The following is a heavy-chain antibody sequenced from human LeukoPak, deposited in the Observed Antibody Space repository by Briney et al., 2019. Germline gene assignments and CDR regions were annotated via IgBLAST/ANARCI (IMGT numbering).Heavy chain of an antibody. CDR2: IYHSGST. CDR3: ARASDQYSGCYHFDY. Sequence: SETLSLTCTVSGYSISSGYYWGWIRQPPGKGLEWIGSIYHSGSTYYNPSLKSRVTISVDTSKNQFSLKLSSVTAADTAVYYCARASDQYSGCYHFDYWGQGTLVTVSS. D-gene: IGHD1-26*01. V-gene: IGHV4-38-2*02. CDR1: GYSISSGYY. J-gene: IGHJ4*02.